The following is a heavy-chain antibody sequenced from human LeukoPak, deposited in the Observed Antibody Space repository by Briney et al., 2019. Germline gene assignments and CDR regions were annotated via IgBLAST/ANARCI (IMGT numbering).Heavy chain of an antibody. CDR1: GFTFSDYS. J-gene: IGHJ3*02. Sequence: PGGSLRLSCVASGFTFSDYSMNWVRQAPGKGLEWVSYVGANSAIYYADSVKGRFTISRDNAKNSLSLQMNSLRDDDTAVYYCAREGYYGAFDIWGQGTVVTVSS. CDR3: AREGYYGAFDI. D-gene: IGHD3-10*01. CDR2: VGANSAI. V-gene: IGHV3-48*02.